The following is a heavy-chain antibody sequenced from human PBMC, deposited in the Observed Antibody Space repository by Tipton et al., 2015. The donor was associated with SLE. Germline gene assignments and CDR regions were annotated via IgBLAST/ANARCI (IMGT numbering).Heavy chain of an antibody. CDR2: IYTSGST. J-gene: IGHJ5*02. Sequence: TLSLPCTVSGGSISSGSYYWSWLRQPAGKGLEWIGHIYTSGSTHYNPSLKSRVTISVDTSKNQFSLKLSSVTAADTAVYYCARGRYYDYIWGKDWFDPWGQGTLVTVSS. CDR1: GGSISSGSYY. D-gene: IGHD3-16*01. V-gene: IGHV4-61*09. CDR3: ARGRYYDYIWGKDWFDP.